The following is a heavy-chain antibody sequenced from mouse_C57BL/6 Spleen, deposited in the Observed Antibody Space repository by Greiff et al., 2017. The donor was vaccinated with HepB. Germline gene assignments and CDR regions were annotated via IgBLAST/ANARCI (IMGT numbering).Heavy chain of an antibody. D-gene: IGHD2-1*01. CDR3: TTIYYGNGAY. V-gene: IGHV14-4*01. J-gene: IGHJ3*01. Sequence: VQLQQSGAELVRPGASVKLSCTASGFNIKDDYMHWVKQRPEQGLEWIGWIDPENGDTEYASKFQGKATITADTSSNTAYLQLSSLTSEDTAVYYCTTIYYGNGAYWGQGTLVTVSA. CDR2: IDPENGDT. CDR1: GFNIKDDY.